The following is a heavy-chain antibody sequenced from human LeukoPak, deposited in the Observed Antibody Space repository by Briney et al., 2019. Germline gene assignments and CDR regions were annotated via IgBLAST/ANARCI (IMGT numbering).Heavy chain of an antibody. J-gene: IGHJ5*02. V-gene: IGHV1-69*05. CDR2: ITPIFGTA. CDR3: ARGLTVTTWVA. Sequence: SVKVSCKASGGTFSSYAISWVRQAPGQGLEWMGGITPIFGTANYAQKFQGRVTMTRNTSISTAYMELSSLRSEDTAVYYCARGLTVTTWVAWGQGTLVTVSS. CDR1: GGTFSSYA. D-gene: IGHD4-17*01.